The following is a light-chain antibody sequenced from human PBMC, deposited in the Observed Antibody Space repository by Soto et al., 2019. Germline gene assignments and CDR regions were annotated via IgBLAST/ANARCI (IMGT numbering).Light chain of an antibody. J-gene: IGKJ5*01. CDR1: QTFSSH. Sequence: EIVLTQSPATLSLSPGERATLSCRVSQTFSSHLAWYQQKPGQAPRLLIYDASKKATGIPARFSGRGSGTDFTLTISSIEPEDFAVYYCQQRSNWPPVITFGQGTRVEIK. CDR3: QQRSNWPPVIT. V-gene: IGKV3-11*01. CDR2: DAS.